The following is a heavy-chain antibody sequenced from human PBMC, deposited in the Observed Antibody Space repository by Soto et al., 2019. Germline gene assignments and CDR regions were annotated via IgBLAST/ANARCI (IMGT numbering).Heavy chain of an antibody. J-gene: IGHJ4*02. V-gene: IGHV4-4*02. CDR1: GGSISSSNW. CDR3: ARSWGYYYDSSGPLDY. CDR2: IYHSGST. D-gene: IGHD3-22*01. Sequence: SETLSLTCAVSGGSISSSNWWSWVRQPPGKGLEWIGEIYHSGSTNYNPSLKSRVTISVDKSKNQFSLKLSSVTAADTAVYYCARSWGYYYDSSGPLDYWGQGTLVTVSS.